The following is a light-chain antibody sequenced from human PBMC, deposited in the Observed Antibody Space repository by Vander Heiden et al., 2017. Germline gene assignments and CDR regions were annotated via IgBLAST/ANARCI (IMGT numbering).Light chain of an antibody. CDR3: QQYNNWPPWT. CDR1: QSVSSN. Sequence: IGMPQSQATLSVSPGERATLSCRASQSVSSNLAWYQQKPGQPPRLLIYGAATRTTGSPAKCSSGGSGTEFTLTISSLQSEDFAVYYCQQYNNWPPWTFGQGTKVEIK. CDR2: GAA. V-gene: IGKV3-15*01. J-gene: IGKJ1*01.